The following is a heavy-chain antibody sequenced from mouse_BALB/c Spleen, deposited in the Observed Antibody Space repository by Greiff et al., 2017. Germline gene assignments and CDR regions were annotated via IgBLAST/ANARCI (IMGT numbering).Heavy chain of an antibody. V-gene: IGHV5-15*02. CDR1: GFTFSDYG. CDR2: ISNLAYSI. Sequence: EVMLVESGGGLVQPGGSRKLSCAASGFTFSDYGMAWVRQAPGKGPEWVAFISNLAYSIYYADTVTGRFTISRENAKNTLYLEMSSLRSEDTAMYYCARVYGSSFDYWGQGTTLTVSS. D-gene: IGHD1-1*01. J-gene: IGHJ2*01. CDR3: ARVYGSSFDY.